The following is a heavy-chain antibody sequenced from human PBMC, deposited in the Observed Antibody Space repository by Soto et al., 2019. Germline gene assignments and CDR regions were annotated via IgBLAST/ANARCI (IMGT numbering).Heavy chain of an antibody. CDR2: INPSDGST. CDR1: GYTFTSDY. V-gene: IGHV1-46*01. Sequence: QVQLVQSGAEVKKPGASVSISCKASGYTFTSDYMHWVRQAPGQGLEWMGRINPSDGSTIYSQNFQGRFSVTRDTSTTTVYMELSSLRSGDTAVYYCAREVFVGVGATDYWGQGTLVTVSS. CDR3: AREVFVGVGATDY. D-gene: IGHD1-26*01. J-gene: IGHJ4*02.